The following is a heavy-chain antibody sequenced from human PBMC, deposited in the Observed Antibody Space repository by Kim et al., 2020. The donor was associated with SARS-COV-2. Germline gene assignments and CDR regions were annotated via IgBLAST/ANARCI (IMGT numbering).Heavy chain of an antibody. Sequence: GGSLRLSCAASGFTFSSYEMNWVRQAPGKGLEWVSYISSSGSTIYYADSVKGRFTISRDNAKNSLYLQMNSLRAEDTAVYYCAREGGTSYAFDTWGQGTMGTVSP. CDR1: GFTFSSYE. J-gene: IGHJ3*02. CDR2: ISSSGSTI. V-gene: IGHV3-48*03. D-gene: IGHD1-7*01. CDR3: AREGGTSYAFDT.